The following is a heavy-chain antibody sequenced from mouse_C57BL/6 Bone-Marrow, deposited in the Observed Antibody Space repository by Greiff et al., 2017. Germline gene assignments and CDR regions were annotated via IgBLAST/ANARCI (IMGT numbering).Heavy chain of an antibody. Sequence: VQLQQSGAELVRPGASVTLSCKASGYTFTDYEMHWVKQTPVHGLEWIGAIDPETGGTAYNQKFKGKAILTADKSSSTAYMELSSLTSEDSAVYYCTNYGSSAWFAYWGQGTLVTVSA. CDR1: GYTFTDYE. J-gene: IGHJ3*01. CDR3: TNYGSSAWFAY. V-gene: IGHV1-15*01. D-gene: IGHD1-3*01. CDR2: IDPETGGT.